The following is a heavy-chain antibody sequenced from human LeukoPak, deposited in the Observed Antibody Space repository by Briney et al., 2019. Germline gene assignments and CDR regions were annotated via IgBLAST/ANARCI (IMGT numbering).Heavy chain of an antibody. J-gene: IGHJ6*03. CDR1: GGSISSYY. CDR3: ARAIGGFGGEDYYYYMDV. CDR2: IYYSGST. V-gene: IGHV4-59*01. Sequence: SETLSLTCTVSGGSISSYYWSWIRQPPGKGLEWIGYIYYSGSTNYNPSLKSRVTISVDTSKNQFSLKLSSVTAADTAVYYCARAIGGFGGEDYYYYMDVWGKGTTVTVSS. D-gene: IGHD2-15*01.